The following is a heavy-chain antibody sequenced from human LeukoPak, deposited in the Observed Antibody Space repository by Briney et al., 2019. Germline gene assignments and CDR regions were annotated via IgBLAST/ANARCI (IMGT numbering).Heavy chain of an antibody. J-gene: IGHJ3*02. CDR2: INPNSGGT. D-gene: IGHD1-26*01. Sequence: ASVTVSFKASGYTFTGYYMHWVRQAPGQGLEWMGWINPNSGGTNYAQKFQGRVTMTRDTSISTAYMELSRLRSDDTAVYYCAEGSGSYYWAFDIWGQGTMVTVSS. CDR3: AEGSGSYYWAFDI. V-gene: IGHV1-2*02. CDR1: GYTFTGYY.